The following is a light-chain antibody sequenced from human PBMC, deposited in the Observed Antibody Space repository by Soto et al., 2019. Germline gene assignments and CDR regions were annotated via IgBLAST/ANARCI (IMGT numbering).Light chain of an antibody. J-gene: IGKJ5*01. Sequence: EIVLTQSPATLSLSPGERATLSCRASQTIDNTLAWYQRKPGQAPRLLIYDASTRATGIPARFSGSGSGTDVTLTISSLEPDDVAVYYCQQRADWPITFGQGTRLEI. CDR1: QTIDNT. V-gene: IGKV3-11*01. CDR3: QQRADWPIT. CDR2: DAS.